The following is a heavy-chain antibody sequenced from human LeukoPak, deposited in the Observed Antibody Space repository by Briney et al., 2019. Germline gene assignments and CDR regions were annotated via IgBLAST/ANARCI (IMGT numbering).Heavy chain of an antibody. V-gene: IGHV4-59*01. CDR3: ARLVGRAFDY. Sequence: SETLSLTCTVSVGSISIYYWSWIRQPPGKGLEWMGYIYYSGITNYNPSLKSRVTISVDTSKNQFSLKLSSVTAADTAVYYCARLVGRAFDYWGQGTLVTVSS. D-gene: IGHD2-15*01. CDR1: VGSISIYY. CDR2: IYYSGIT. J-gene: IGHJ4*02.